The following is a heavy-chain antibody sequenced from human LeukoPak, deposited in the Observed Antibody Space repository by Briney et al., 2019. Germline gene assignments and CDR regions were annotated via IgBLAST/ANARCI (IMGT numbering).Heavy chain of an antibody. V-gene: IGHV1-2*02. CDR1: GYTFTDYY. CDR3: ARIGGNWNYVY. Sequence: GASVKVSCKASGYTFTDYYMHWVRQAPGQGLEWMGWINPNSGTNYAQKFQGRVTMTRDTSISTAYMELSRLRSDDTAVYYCARIGGNWNYVYWGQGTLVTVSS. CDR2: INPNSGT. D-gene: IGHD1-7*01. J-gene: IGHJ4*02.